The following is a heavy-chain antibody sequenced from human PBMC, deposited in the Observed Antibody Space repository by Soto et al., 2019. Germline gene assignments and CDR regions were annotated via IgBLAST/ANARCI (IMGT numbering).Heavy chain of an antibody. CDR2: FFIGGNT. CDR3: ARSVFP. Sequence: SETLSLTCSVSGGSISSSTYYWGWMRQPPGKGLEWIASFFIGGNTYYNPSLKSRVSISVDTSKNQFSLKLSSVTAADTAVYYCARSVFPWGQGTLVTVSS. J-gene: IGHJ5*02. CDR1: GGSISSSTYY. D-gene: IGHD2-8*01. V-gene: IGHV4-39*07.